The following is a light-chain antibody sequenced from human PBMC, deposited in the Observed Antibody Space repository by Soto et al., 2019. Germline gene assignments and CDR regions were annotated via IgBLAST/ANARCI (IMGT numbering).Light chain of an antibody. Sequence: DLQMTQSPSPVSASIGDSVTITCRASQGIGTRLAWYQQKPGKAPKLLIYAASSLQSGVPSRFSGGGSVTDFTLIISSLQPEDFATYYCQQNNALPVTFGPGTKVVIK. CDR3: QQNNALPVT. V-gene: IGKV1-12*01. J-gene: IGKJ3*01. CDR1: QGIGTR. CDR2: AAS.